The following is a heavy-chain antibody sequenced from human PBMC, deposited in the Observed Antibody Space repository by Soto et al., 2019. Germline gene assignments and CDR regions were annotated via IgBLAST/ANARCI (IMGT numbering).Heavy chain of an antibody. CDR3: VRDGTKTLRDWFDP. V-gene: IGHV4-4*07. CDR2: IYATGTT. D-gene: IGHD1-1*01. CDR1: GASISGFY. Sequence: PWETLSLTCTVSGASISGFYWSWIRKSAGKGLEWIGRIYATGTTDYNPSLKSRVMISVDTSKKQFSLKLRSVTAADTAVYYCVRDGTKTLRDWFDPWGQGISVTVSS. J-gene: IGHJ5*02.